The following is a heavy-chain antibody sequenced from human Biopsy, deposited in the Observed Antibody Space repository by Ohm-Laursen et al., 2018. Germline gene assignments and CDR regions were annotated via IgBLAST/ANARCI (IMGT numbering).Heavy chain of an antibody. CDR2: IFSSANT. CDR1: GGSISSGGSY. V-gene: IGHV4-31*01. J-gene: IGHJ5*02. D-gene: IGHD3-22*01. Sequence: SQTLSLTCTVSGGSISSGGSYWSWIRQRPGKGLEWIGYIFSSANTYYNPSLKNLITISGDTSKNQFFLKLNSVTAADTAVYYCARGDYFDSNGYFWFDPWGQGTLVTVSS. CDR3: ARGDYFDSNGYFWFDP.